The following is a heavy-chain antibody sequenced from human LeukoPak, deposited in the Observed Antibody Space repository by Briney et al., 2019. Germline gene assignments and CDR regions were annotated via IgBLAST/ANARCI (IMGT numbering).Heavy chain of an antibody. CDR1: GFAFSSFG. CDR3: ARGLDYDILTF. J-gene: IGHJ4*02. V-gene: IGHV3-30-3*01. Sequence: TGGSLRLSCAASGFAFSSFGMHWARQAPGKGLDWVAVITYDGSKKYYADSVKGRFTISRDNSKNTLYLQMDILRTEDTAVYYCARGLDYDILTFWGQGTLVTVSS. CDR2: ITYDGSKK. D-gene: IGHD3-9*01.